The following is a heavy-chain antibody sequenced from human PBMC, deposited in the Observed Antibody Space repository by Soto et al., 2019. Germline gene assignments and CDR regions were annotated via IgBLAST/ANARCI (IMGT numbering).Heavy chain of an antibody. J-gene: IGHJ4*02. CDR1: GGSTSSNNYY. CDR2: LYYSGST. D-gene: IGHD3-3*01. V-gene: IGHV4-39*01. Sequence: SETLSLTCTVSGGSTSSNNYYWGWIRQPPGKGLEWIGSLYYSGSTYYNPSLKSRVTISVDTSKNQFSLRLSSVTTADTTVYYCARHLSLPFWSGYPFDYWGQGALVTVSS. CDR3: ARHLSLPFWSGYPFDY.